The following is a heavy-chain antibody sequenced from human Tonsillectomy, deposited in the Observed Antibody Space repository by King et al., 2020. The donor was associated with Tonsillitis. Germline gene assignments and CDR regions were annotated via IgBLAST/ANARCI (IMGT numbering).Heavy chain of an antibody. V-gene: IGHV1-69*12. CDR2: FIPIFGTA. Sequence: QLVQSGAEVKKPGSSVKVSCKASGGTFSSYAISWVRQAPGQGLEWMGGFIPIFGTANYVQKFKGRVTITADESTSTAYMELSRLRYEDTAVYYCARRLEVYSGSYYWFDPWGQGTLVTVSS. CDR3: ARRLEVYSGSYYWFDP. D-gene: IGHD1-26*01. CDR1: GGTFSSYA. J-gene: IGHJ5*02.